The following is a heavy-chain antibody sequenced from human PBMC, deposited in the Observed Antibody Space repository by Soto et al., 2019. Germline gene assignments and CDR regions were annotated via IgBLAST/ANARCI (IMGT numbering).Heavy chain of an antibody. Sequence: QVQLVQSGAEVKKPGASVKVSCKPSGYTLNTYYLHWVRQAPGQGLEWMGIIHPSGGGSTYAQKFLGRVDMTRDTATSTVIMELSSMRSADTAGYYCAIGGNIGVMTASCNYWGQGTPVTVST. CDR2: IHPSGGGS. CDR3: AIGGNIGVMTASCNY. V-gene: IGHV1-46*02. D-gene: IGHD2-21*02. CDR1: GYTLNTYY. J-gene: IGHJ4*02.